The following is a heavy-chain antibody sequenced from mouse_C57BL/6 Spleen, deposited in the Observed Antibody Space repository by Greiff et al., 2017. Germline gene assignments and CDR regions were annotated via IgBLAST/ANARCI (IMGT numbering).Heavy chain of an antibody. CDR1: GYAFSSSW. J-gene: IGHJ2*01. D-gene: IGHD2-4*01. Sequence: QVHVKQSGPELVKPGASVKISCKASGYAFSSSWMNWVKQRPGKGLEWIGRIYPGDGATNYNGKFKGKATLTADKSSSTAYMHLSSLTSEDSAVYFCARCYYDYDDGDYFDYWGQGTTLTVSS. CDR3: ARCYYDYDDGDYFDY. V-gene: IGHV1-82*01. CDR2: IYPGDGAT.